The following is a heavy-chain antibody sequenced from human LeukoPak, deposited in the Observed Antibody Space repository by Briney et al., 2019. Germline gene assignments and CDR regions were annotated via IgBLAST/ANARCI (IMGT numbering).Heavy chain of an antibody. Sequence: KTSETLSLTCTVSGGSISSYYWSWIRQPPGKGLEWIGYIYYSGSTNYNPSLKSRVTISVDTSKNQFSLKLSSVTAADTAVYYCARSRGRNTAMVTFFDYWGQGTLVTVSS. CDR2: IYYSGST. CDR1: GGSISSYY. D-gene: IGHD5-18*01. J-gene: IGHJ4*02. CDR3: ARSRGRNTAMVTFFDY. V-gene: IGHV4-59*08.